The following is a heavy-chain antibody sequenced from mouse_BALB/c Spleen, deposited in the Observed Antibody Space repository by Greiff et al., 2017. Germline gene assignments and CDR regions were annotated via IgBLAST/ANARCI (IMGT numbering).Heavy chain of an antibody. V-gene: IGHV1-7*01. CDR1: GYTFTSYW. J-gene: IGHJ4*01. CDR2: INPSTGYT. D-gene: IGHD2-1*01. Sequence: VQLVESGAELAKPGASVKMSCKASGYTFTSYWMHWVNQRPGQGLEWIGYINPSTGYTEYNQKFKDKATLTADKSSSTAYMQLSSLTSEDSAVYYCARTWCNYDYSAIDYWGQGTSGTVSA. CDR3: ARTWCNYDYSAIDY.